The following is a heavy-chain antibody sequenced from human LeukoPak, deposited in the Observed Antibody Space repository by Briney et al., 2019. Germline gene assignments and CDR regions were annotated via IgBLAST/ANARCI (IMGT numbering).Heavy chain of an antibody. Sequence: SETLSLTCTVSGGSISSYYWSWIRQPPGKGLEWIGYIYYSGTTNYNPSLKSRVTISVDTSKNQFSLKLSSETAADTAVYYCAREDYCSGGSCYSGYFQHWGQGTLVTVSS. V-gene: IGHV4-59*01. CDR3: AREDYCSGGSCYSGYFQH. CDR2: IYYSGTT. J-gene: IGHJ1*01. D-gene: IGHD2-15*01. CDR1: GGSISSYY.